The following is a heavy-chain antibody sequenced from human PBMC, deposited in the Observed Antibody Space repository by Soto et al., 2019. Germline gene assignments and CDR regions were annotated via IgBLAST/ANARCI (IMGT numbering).Heavy chain of an antibody. CDR2: MRPNNGNT. D-gene: IGHD3-9*01. CDR3: ASCAGYSK. V-gene: IGHV1-8*01. J-gene: IGHJ4*02. Sequence: QVQLVQSGAEVKKPGASVKVSCKASGYTFTNYDINWVRQATGQGLEWMGWMRPNNGNTGYAQKFQGRVTMTRNTSINTSYMELSSLRSEDTAVYYCASCAGYSKWGQGTLVTVSS. CDR1: GYTFTNYD.